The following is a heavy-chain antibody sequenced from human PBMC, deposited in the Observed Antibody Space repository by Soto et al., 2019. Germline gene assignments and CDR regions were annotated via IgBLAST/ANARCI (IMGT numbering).Heavy chain of an antibody. Sequence: PSETLSLTCTVSGGSISSSSYFWGWIRQPPGKGLEWIGSIYYSGSTYYNPSLKSRVTVSVDTSKNQFSLKLNSVTAADTAVYYCARYNAASGTYYFDYWGQGTLVTVSS. J-gene: IGHJ4*02. CDR3: ARYNAASGTYYFDY. D-gene: IGHD6-13*01. CDR2: IYYSGST. V-gene: IGHV4-39*07. CDR1: GGSISSSSYF.